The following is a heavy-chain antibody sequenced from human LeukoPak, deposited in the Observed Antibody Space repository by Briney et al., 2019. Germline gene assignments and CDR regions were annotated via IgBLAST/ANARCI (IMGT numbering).Heavy chain of an antibody. V-gene: IGHV4-39*01. J-gene: IGHJ5*02. CDR1: GGSIFSNIYY. Sequence: SETLSLTCSVSGGSIFSNIYYWGWARLPPGEGLGWLWSVYYTGSTYYDSSLKSRVTIFVDPSMSEFSLKVSSVTGAVTAVYCCARVFGGVVHTFSWGQGTLVTV. D-gene: IGHD3-10*02. CDR3: ARVFGGVVHTFS. CDR2: VYYTGST.